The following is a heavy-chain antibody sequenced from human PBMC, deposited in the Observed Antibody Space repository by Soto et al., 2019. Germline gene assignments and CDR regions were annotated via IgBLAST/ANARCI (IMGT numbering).Heavy chain of an antibody. CDR2: ISYDGSNK. J-gene: IGHJ6*03. V-gene: IGHV3-30*19. Sequence: SLILPCATSGFTFSSYGMHWVGQAPGKGLEWVAVISYDGSNKYYADSVKGRFTISRDNSKNTLYLQMNSLRAEDTAVYYCAKVLANTISMDVWGKGTTVTVSS. D-gene: IGHD3-3*01. CDR1: GFTFSSYG. CDR3: AKVLANTISMDV.